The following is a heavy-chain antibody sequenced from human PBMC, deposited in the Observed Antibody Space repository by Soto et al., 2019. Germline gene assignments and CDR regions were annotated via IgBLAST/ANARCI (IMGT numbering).Heavy chain of an antibody. J-gene: IGHJ4*02. V-gene: IGHV3-23*01. D-gene: IGHD3-9*01. Sequence: PWWSLRLSCSASVFSFGGYALTWFRLAPGKGLEWVASISGGGGSTYYADSVKGRFSISRDNSNRMVYLQMGSLTAGDTAVYYCAKTETFNGYYNAFDYWGQGTRVTVSS. CDR1: VFSFGGYA. CDR2: ISGGGGST. CDR3: AKTETFNGYYNAFDY.